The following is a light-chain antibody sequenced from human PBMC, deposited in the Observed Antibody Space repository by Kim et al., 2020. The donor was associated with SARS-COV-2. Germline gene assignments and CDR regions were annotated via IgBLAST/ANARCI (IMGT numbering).Light chain of an antibody. Sequence: GQSITISCTGTSSDVGSYNLVSWYQQHPGKAPKLMIYEGSKRPSGVSNRFSGSKSGNTASLTISGLQAEDEADYYCCSYAGSSSWVFGGGTKL. V-gene: IGLV2-23*01. CDR2: EGS. CDR3: CSYAGSSSWV. J-gene: IGLJ3*02. CDR1: SSDVGSYNL.